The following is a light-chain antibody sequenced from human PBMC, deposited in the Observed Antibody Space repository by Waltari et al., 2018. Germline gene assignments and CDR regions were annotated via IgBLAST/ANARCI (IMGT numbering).Light chain of an antibody. Sequence: QSALTQPASVSGSPGQSITISCTGTRSDVGASNFFSWYQQHPGKAPKFMIYDVSKRPSGVSNRFSGSKSGNTASLTISGLQAEDEADYYCCSYAGTSTVIFGGGTKLTVL. CDR1: RSDVGASNF. CDR3: CSYAGTSTVI. V-gene: IGLV2-23*02. CDR2: DVS. J-gene: IGLJ2*01.